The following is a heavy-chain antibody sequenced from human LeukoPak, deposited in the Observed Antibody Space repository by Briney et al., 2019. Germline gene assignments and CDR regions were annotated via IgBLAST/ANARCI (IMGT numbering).Heavy chain of an antibody. D-gene: IGHD6-6*01. CDR2: ISGSGGST. CDR3: ANVRVSSGSSSGQGY. V-gene: IGHV3-23*01. J-gene: IGHJ4*02. Sequence: GGSLRLSCAASGFTFSSYAMSWVRQAPGKGLEWVSAISGSGGSTYYADSVKGRFTISRDNSKNTLYLQMNSLRAEDTAVYYCANVRVSSGSSSGQGYWGQGTLVTVSS. CDR1: GFTFSSYA.